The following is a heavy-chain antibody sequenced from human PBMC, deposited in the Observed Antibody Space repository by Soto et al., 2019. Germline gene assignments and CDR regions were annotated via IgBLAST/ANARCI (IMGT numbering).Heavy chain of an antibody. D-gene: IGHD1-26*01. CDR1: GGSISSYY. Sequence: SETLSLTCTVSGGSISSYYWSWIRQPPGKGLEWIGYIYYSGSTNYNPSLKSRVTISVDTSKNQFSLKLSSVTAADTAVYYCAREVGATAGGIDYWGQGTLVTVSS. CDR3: AREVGATAGGIDY. J-gene: IGHJ4*02. V-gene: IGHV4-59*01. CDR2: IYYSGST.